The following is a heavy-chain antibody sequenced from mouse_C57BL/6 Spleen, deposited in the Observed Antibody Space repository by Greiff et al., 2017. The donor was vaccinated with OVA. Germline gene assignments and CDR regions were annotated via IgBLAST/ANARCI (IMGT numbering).Heavy chain of an antibody. CDR1: GFSLTSYG. D-gene: IGHD3-2*01. CDR3: STLDSLETY. V-gene: IGHV2-6*01. CDR2: IWGVGST. Sequence: VKLVESGPGLVAPSQSLSITCTVSGFSLTSYGVDWVRQSPGKGLEWLGVIWGVGSTNYNSALKSRLSISKDNSKSQVFLKMNSLQTDDTAMYYCSTLDSLETYWGQGTLVTVSA. J-gene: IGHJ3*01.